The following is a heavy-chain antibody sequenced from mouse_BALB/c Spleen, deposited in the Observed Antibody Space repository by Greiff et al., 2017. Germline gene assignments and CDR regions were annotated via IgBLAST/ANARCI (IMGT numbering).Heavy chain of an antibody. D-gene: IGHD2-1*01. J-gene: IGHJ4*01. CDR2: ISYSGST. Sequence: EVQLVESGPGLVKPSQSLSLTCTVTGYSITSYYAWNWIRQFPGNTLEWMGYISYSGSTSYNPSLKSRISITRDTSKNQFFLQLNSVTTEDTATYYCESAGVIYYGNYDAMDYWGQGTSVTVSS. CDR1: GYSITSYYA. V-gene: IGHV3-2*02. CDR3: ESAGVIYYGNYDAMDY.